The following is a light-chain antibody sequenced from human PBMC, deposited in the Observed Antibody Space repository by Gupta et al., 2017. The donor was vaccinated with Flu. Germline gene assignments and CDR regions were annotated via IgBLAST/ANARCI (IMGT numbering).Light chain of an antibody. CDR1: QSVSTY. Sequence: IVLTQSPATLSLSPGERATLSCRASQSVSTYLAWYPHKSGQAPRLLIYAASNRAPGIPARVRHIESQTDCTLTIRSLDPEDFAVYVCKHGHSGHPITCGPGARLQIK. J-gene: IGKJ5*01. CDR3: KHGHSGHPIT. V-gene: IGKV3-11*01. CDR2: AAS.